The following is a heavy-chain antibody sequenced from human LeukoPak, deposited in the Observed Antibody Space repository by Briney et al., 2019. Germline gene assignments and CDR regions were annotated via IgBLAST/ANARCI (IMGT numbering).Heavy chain of an antibody. D-gene: IGHD3-3*01. Sequence: GGSLRLSCAASGFTFSDYYMSWIRQAPGKGLEWVSYISSSGSTIYYADTVKGRFTISRDNAKNSLYLQMNSLRAEDTAVYYCARDLTIFGVVITPYYGMDVWGQGTTVTVSS. CDR1: GFTFSDYY. J-gene: IGHJ6*02. CDR3: ARDLTIFGVVITPYYGMDV. CDR2: ISSSGSTI. V-gene: IGHV3-11*01.